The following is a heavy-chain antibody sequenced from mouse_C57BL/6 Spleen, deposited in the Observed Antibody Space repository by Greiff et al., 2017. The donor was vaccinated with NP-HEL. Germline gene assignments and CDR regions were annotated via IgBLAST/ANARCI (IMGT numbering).Heavy chain of an antibody. CDR2: IDPSDSYT. D-gene: IGHD2-2*01. V-gene: IGHV1-69*01. CDR3: ARASLMVTTRGYAMDY. Sequence: QVQLQQPGAELVMPGASVKLSCKASGYTFTSYWMHWVKQRPGQGLEWIGEIDPSDSYTNYNQKFKGKSTLTVDKSSSTAYMQLSSLTSEDSAVYYCARASLMVTTRGYAMDYWGQGTSVTVSS. CDR1: GYTFTSYW. J-gene: IGHJ4*01.